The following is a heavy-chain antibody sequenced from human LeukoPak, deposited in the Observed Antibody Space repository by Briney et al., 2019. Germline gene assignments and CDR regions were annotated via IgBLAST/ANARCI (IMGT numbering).Heavy chain of an antibody. D-gene: IGHD3-10*01. J-gene: IGHJ6*03. CDR3: ATINYYGSGSYLYYYYYVDV. CDR1: GYTLTKLS. V-gene: IGHV1-24*01. Sequence: ASVKVSCKVSGYTLTKLSMHWVRQAPGKGLEWMGGFDTEDGETIYAQKFQGRVTMTEDTSTDTAYMELSSLRSEDTAVYYCATINYYGSGSYLYYYYYVDVWGKGTTVTVSS. CDR2: FDTEDGET.